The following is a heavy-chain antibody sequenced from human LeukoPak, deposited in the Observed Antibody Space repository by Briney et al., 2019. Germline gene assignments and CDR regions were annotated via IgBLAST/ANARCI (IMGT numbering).Heavy chain of an antibody. V-gene: IGHV4-4*07. CDR1: GGSISSYY. J-gene: IGHJ4*02. D-gene: IGHD3-22*01. CDR3: ASSNYYDSSGYPPFDY. Sequence: SETLSLTCTVSGGSISSYYWSWIRQPAGKGLEWIGRIYTSGSTNYNPSLKSRVTMSVDTSRNQFSLKLSSVTAADTAVYYCASSNYYDSSGYPPFDYWGQGTLVTVSS. CDR2: IYTSGST.